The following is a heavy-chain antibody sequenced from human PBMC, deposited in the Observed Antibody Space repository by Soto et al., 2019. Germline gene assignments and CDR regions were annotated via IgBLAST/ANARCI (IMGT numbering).Heavy chain of an antibody. CDR3: AILLVAGQGTPP. V-gene: IGHV3-23*01. D-gene: IGHD6-19*01. CDR2: ISASGGRT. J-gene: IGHJ5*02. CDR1: GFTFSSYG. Sequence: PGGSLRLSCAASGFTFSSYGINWVRQAPGKGLEWVSGISASGGRTYYADAVKGRFTISRDNSKNTLYLQMNSLRAEDTALYYCAILLVAGQGTPPWGQGTQVTVSS.